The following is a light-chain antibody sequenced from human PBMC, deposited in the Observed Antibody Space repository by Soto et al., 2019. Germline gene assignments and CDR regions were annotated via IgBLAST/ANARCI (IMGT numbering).Light chain of an antibody. CDR2: ANN. Sequence: QSVLTQPPSVSGAPGQRVTISCTGSSSNIGAGYDVHWYQQFPGTAPKLLIYANNNRPSGVPDRFSASKSGTSASLAITGLQADDEADYYCQSYATNLRGVFATGTKLTVL. CDR3: QSYATNLRGV. V-gene: IGLV1-40*01. CDR1: SSNIGAGYD. J-gene: IGLJ1*01.